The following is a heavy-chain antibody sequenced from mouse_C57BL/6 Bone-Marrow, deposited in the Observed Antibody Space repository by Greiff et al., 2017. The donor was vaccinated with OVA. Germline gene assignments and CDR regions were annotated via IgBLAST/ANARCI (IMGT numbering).Heavy chain of an antibody. D-gene: IGHD1-1*01. J-gene: IGHJ4*01. CDR2: IDPNSGGT. CDR3: ARKLRVHYYAMDY. Sequence: QVQLKQPGAELVKPGASVKLSCKASGYTFTSYWMHWVKQRPGRGLEWIGRIDPNSGGTKYNEKFKSKATLTVDKPSSTAYMQLSSLTSEDSAVYYCARKLRVHYYAMDYWGQGTSVTVSS. V-gene: IGHV1-72*01. CDR1: GYTFTSYW.